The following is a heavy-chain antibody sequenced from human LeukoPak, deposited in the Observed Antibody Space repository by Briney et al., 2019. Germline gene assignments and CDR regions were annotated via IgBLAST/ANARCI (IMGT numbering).Heavy chain of an antibody. J-gene: IGHJ4*02. CDR3: ARASPYYDSSGYWGY. Sequence: SETLSLTCTVSGGSISSGDYYWSWIRQPPGKGLEWLGYIYYSGRTYYNPSLKSRVTISVDKSKNQFSLKLSSVTAADTAVYYCARASPYYDSSGYWGYWGQGTLVTVSS. CDR1: GGSISSGDYY. D-gene: IGHD3-22*01. CDR2: IYYSGRT. V-gene: IGHV4-30-4*01.